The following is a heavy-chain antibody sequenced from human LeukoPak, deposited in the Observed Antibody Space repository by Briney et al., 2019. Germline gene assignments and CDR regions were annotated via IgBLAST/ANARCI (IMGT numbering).Heavy chain of an antibody. CDR1: GGSISSGSYY. CDR2: IYTSGST. D-gene: IGHD3-10*01. J-gene: IGHJ4*02. CDR3: ARDNVYYYGSGVLYYFDY. Sequence: SETLSLTCTVSGGSISSGSYYWSWIRQPAGKGLEWIGRIYTSGSTNYNPSLKSRVTISVDTSKNQFSLKLSSVTAADTAVYYCARDNVYYYGSGVLYYFDYWGQGTPVTVSS. V-gene: IGHV4-61*02.